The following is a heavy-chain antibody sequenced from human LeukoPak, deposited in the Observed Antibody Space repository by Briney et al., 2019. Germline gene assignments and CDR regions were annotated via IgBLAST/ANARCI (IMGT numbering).Heavy chain of an antibody. V-gene: IGHV3-23*01. CDR3: AKGSGYDTDFDY. CDR2: ISGSGDNT. J-gene: IGHJ4*02. Sequence: GGSLRLSCAASGFTFSTYVMSWVRQAPGKGLEWVSGISGSGDNTYYADSVKGRFTVSRDNSKSTLYLQMNSLRAEDTAIYYCAKGSGYDTDFDYWGQGTLVTVSS. CDR1: GFTFSTYV. D-gene: IGHD3-9*01.